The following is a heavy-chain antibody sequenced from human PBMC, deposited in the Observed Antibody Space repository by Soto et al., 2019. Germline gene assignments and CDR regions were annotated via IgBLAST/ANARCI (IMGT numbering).Heavy chain of an antibody. CDR3: ARAVYSGYDGYYYYFMDV. V-gene: IGHV1-8*01. D-gene: IGHD5-12*01. J-gene: IGHJ6*03. CDR1: GYTFTSYD. CDR2: MNPNSGNT. Sequence: ASVKVSCKASGYTFTSYDINWVRQATGQGLEWMGWMNPNSGNTGYAQKFQGRVTMTRNTSISTAYMELSSLRSEDTAVYYCARAVYSGYDGYYYYFMDVCGKGTSVTGSS.